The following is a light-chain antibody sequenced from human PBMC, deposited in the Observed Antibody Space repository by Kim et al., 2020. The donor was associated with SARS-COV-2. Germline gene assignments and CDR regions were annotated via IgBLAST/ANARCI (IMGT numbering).Light chain of an antibody. V-gene: IGLV3-21*04. CDR2: YDS. CDR1: NIGRKS. J-gene: IGLJ1*01. Sequence: SYELTQPPSVSVAPGKTARIICGGNNIGRKSVHWYQQKPGQAPVLVIYYDSDRPSGIPERFSGSNSGNTATLTISRVEAGDEADYYCQVWDSSSDHRVFGTGTKVTVL. CDR3: QVWDSSSDHRV.